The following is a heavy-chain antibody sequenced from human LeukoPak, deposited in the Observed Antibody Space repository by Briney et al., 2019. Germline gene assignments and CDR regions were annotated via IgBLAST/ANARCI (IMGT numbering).Heavy chain of an antibody. D-gene: IGHD3-10*01. CDR1: GGSISSGDYY. J-gene: IGHJ4*02. CDR3: ARVGPDYYGSGSSFRFDY. V-gene: IGHV4-30-4*01. Sequence: PSQTLSLTSTVSGGSISSGDYYWSWIRQPPGKGLEWIGYIYYSGSTYYNPSLKSRFTTSVDTSKNQFSLKLSSVTAADTAVYYCARVGPDYYGSGSSFRFDYWGQGTLVTVSS. CDR2: IYYSGST.